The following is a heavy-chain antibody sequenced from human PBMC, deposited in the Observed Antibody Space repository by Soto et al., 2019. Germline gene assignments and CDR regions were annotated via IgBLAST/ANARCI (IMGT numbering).Heavy chain of an antibody. D-gene: IGHD6-6*01. Sequence: QTLSLTCGISGNGVSSNSAAWNWIRKSPSRGLEWLGRTYYGSKWYNDYAVSVKSRITITPDTSKNQVSLQLKSVTPEDTALYYCARGRVRRIARSENWFDPLGQGTLVTVSS. CDR3: ARGRVRRIARSENWFDP. CDR1: GNGVSSNSAA. CDR2: TYYGSKWYN. J-gene: IGHJ5*02. V-gene: IGHV6-1*01.